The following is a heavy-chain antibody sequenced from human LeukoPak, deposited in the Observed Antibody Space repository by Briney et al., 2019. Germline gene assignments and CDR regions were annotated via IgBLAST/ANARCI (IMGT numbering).Heavy chain of an antibody. J-gene: IGHJ4*02. CDR2: ISSSSSYI. CDR1: GFTFSSYS. V-gene: IGHV3-21*01. CDR3: ARDQGTVIDYYFDY. Sequence: PGGSLRLSCAASGFTFSSYSMNWVRQAPGKGLEWVSSISSSSSYIYYADSVKGRFTISRDNAKNSLYLQMNSLRAEDTAVYYCARDQGTVIDYYFDYWGQGTLVTVSS. D-gene: IGHD2-21*01.